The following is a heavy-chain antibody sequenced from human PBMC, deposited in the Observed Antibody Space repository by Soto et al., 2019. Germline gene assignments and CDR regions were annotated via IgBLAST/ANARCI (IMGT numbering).Heavy chain of an antibody. CDR1: GYTFTGYY. V-gene: IGHV1-2*02. CDR3: ARRYCSITSCSNWFDP. CDR2: INPNSGGT. Sequence: GASVKVSCKASGYTFTGYYMHWVRQAPGQGLEWMGWINPNSGGTNYAQKFQGRVTMTRDTSISTAYMELSRLRSDDTAVYYCARRYCSITSCSNWFDPWGQGTLLTVSS. J-gene: IGHJ5*02. D-gene: IGHD2-2*01.